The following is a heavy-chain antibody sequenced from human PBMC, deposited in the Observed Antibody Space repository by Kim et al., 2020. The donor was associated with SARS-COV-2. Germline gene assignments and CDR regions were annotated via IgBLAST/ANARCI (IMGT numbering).Heavy chain of an antibody. Sequence: YADSGKGRFTISRDNSKNTLYLQMNSLRAEDTAVYYCAKEPKRGSGSYYGWGQGTLVTVSS. D-gene: IGHD1-26*01. CDR3: AKEPKRGSGSYYG. V-gene: IGHV3-23*01. J-gene: IGHJ4*02.